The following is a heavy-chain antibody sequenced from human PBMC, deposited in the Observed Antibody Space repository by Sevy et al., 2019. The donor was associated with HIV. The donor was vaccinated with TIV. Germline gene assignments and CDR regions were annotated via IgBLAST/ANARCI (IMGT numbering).Heavy chain of an antibody. Sequence: GGSLRLSCAASGFTFSSYSMNWVRQAPGKGLEWVSSISSSSSYIYYADSVKGRFTISRDNAKNSLYLQMNSLRDEDTAVYCCARGTSIYYYGSGSLFDYWGQGTLVTVSS. D-gene: IGHD3-10*01. CDR1: GFTFSSYS. CDR2: ISSSSSYI. J-gene: IGHJ4*02. V-gene: IGHV3-21*01. CDR3: ARGTSIYYYGSGSLFDY.